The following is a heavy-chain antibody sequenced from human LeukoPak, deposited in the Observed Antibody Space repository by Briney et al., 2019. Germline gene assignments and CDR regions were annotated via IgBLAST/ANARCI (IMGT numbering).Heavy chain of an antibody. CDR1: GFTFSSYA. Sequence: GGSLRLSCAASGFTFSSYAMGWVRQAPGKGLEWVSAITASGGNTYYADSVKGRFTISRDNSKNTLYLHVNSLRAEDTAVYYCAKGNGYSYGRYYFDYWGQGTLVTVSS. V-gene: IGHV3-23*01. D-gene: IGHD5-18*01. CDR3: AKGNGYSYGRYYFDY. J-gene: IGHJ4*02. CDR2: ITASGGNT.